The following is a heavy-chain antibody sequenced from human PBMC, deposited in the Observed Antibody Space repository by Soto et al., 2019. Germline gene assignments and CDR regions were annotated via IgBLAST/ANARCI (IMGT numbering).Heavy chain of an antibody. Sequence: QVQLVESGGGVVQPGRSLRISCLASGFTFSSYGMHWVRQAPGKGLEWVAVIWSDGNKRQYADSVKGRFTISRDNSKNMLYLQMDSLGAEDTAVYYCARDYCRSISCCDSWGQGTLVTVSS. CDR3: ARDYCRSISCCDS. CDR1: GFTFSSYG. J-gene: IGHJ4*02. D-gene: IGHD2-15*01. CDR2: IWSDGNKR. V-gene: IGHV3-33*01.